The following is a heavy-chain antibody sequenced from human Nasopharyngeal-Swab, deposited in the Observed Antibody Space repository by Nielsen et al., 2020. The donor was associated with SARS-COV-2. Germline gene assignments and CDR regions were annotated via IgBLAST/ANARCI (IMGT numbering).Heavy chain of an antibody. D-gene: IGHD3-9*01. Sequence: WVRQAPGQGLEWMGWINPNRGGTNYAQKFQGWVTMTRGTSISTAYMELSRLRSDDTAVYYCARDLTLAPTYYYGMDVWGQGTPVTVSS. CDR2: INPNRGGT. J-gene: IGHJ6*02. V-gene: IGHV1-2*04. CDR3: ARDLTLAPTYYYGMDV.